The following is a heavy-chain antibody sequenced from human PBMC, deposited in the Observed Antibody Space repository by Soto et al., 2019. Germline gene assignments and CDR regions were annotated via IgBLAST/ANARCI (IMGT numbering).Heavy chain of an antibody. CDR1: GGSISSGGYY. J-gene: IGHJ4*02. CDR3: ARDRSSRAGFDY. V-gene: IGHV4-31*03. Sequence: QVQLQESGPGLVKPSQTLSLTCTVSGGSISSGGYYWSWIRQHPGKGREWIGYIYYSGSTYYNPSLKSRVARSVDTSKNQFSLEMSSVTAADTALYYCARDRSSRAGFDYWGQGTLVTVSS. CDR2: IYYSGST. D-gene: IGHD2-2*01.